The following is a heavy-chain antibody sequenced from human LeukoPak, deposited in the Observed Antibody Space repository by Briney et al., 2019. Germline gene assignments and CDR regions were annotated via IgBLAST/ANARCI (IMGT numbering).Heavy chain of an antibody. V-gene: IGHV4-59*01. CDR2: IYYSGST. Sequence: SETLSLTXTVSGGSISSYYWSWIRQPPGKGLEWNGYIYYSGSTNYNPSLKSRVTISVDTSKNQFSLKLSSVTAADTAVYYCARDCGGDCSPAYYYYYYMDVWGKGTTVTVSS. CDR3: ARDCGGDCSPAYYYYYYMDV. D-gene: IGHD2-21*01. J-gene: IGHJ6*03. CDR1: GGSISSYY.